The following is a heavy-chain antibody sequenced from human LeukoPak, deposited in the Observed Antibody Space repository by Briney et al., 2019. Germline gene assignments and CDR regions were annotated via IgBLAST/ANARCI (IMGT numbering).Heavy chain of an antibody. J-gene: IGHJ4*02. D-gene: IGHD6-13*01. Sequence: SEPLSITSIASGASISSYYWSCIRPTAQKGLEWIGRIYSSGSSYYNPSLKSRVTMSVDTSKNQFSLKLSSVTAADTAVYYCAREGQQLPYWGQGTLVTVSS. CDR3: AREGQQLPY. CDR2: IYSSGSS. CDR1: GASISSYY. V-gene: IGHV4-4*07.